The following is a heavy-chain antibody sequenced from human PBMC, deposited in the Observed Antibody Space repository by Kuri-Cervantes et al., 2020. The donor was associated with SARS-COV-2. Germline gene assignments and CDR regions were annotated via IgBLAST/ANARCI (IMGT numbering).Heavy chain of an antibody. CDR3: ARDRVGVHDC. CDR2: ISSDGINT. CDR1: GFTFSSYA. J-gene: IGHJ4*02. Sequence: GESLKISCAASGFTFSSYAMHWVRQAPGEGLEWVSVISSDGINTYYADSVKGRFTISRDTSRNTLYLRMNSLRTEDTAIYYCARDRVGVHDCWGQGTLVTVSS. D-gene: IGHD2-21*01. V-gene: IGHV3-30-3*01.